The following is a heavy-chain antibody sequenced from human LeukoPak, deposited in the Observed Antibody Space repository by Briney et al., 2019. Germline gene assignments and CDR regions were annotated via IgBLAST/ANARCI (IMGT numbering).Heavy chain of an antibody. CDR1: GFTFSSYG. CDR3: ARANPTRQQLPLDY. CDR2: ISYDGSNK. J-gene: IGHJ4*02. Sequence: PGRSLRLSCAASGFTFSSYGMHWVRQAPGKGLEWVAVISYDGSNKYYADSVKGRFTISRDNSKNTVYLQVNSLRAEDTAVYYCARANPTRQQLPLDYWGQGTLVTVSS. V-gene: IGHV3-30*03. D-gene: IGHD6-13*01.